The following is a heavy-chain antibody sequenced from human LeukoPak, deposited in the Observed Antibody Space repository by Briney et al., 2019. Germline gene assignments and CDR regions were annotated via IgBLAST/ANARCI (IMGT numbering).Heavy chain of an antibody. Sequence: GESLKISCKGSGYSFTSYWIGWVRQMPGKGLEWMGIIYPGDSDTRYSPSFQHQVTISADKSISTAYLQWSSLKASDTAMYYCARHVSTREYINWFDPWGQGTLVTVSS. CDR3: ARHVSTREYINWFDP. D-gene: IGHD6-6*01. V-gene: IGHV5-51*01. J-gene: IGHJ5*02. CDR1: GYSFTSYW. CDR2: IYPGDSDT.